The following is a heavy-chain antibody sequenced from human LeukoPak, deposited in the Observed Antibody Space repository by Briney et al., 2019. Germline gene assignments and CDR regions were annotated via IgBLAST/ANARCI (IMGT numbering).Heavy chain of an antibody. V-gene: IGHV3-21*01. Sequence: GGSLTLSCAASGFTFSSYSMNWVRQAPGKGLEWVSSISSSSSYIYYADSVKGRFTISRDNAKNSLYLQMNSLRAEDTAVYYCARDILTGYGDWGQGTLVTVSS. D-gene: IGHD3-9*01. CDR3: ARDILTGYGD. CDR1: GFTFSSYS. J-gene: IGHJ4*02. CDR2: ISSSSSYI.